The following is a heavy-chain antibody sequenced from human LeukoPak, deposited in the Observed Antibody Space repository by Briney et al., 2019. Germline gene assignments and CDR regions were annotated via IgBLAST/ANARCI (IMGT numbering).Heavy chain of an antibody. CDR2: IKPKAHGETV. D-gene: IGHD1-7*01. V-gene: IGHV3-49*03. J-gene: IGHJ4*02. Sequence: GGALRLSWSTAGCTFGDHALSWFRQAPGKGLEWVGLIKPKAHGETVQTAASVSGRFTILRDDANSIAYLQMNNLKTEDTAVYYCSSDYSIVKTTVFLDYWGQGALVTVSS. CDR3: SSDYSIVKTTVFLDY. CDR1: GCTFGDHA.